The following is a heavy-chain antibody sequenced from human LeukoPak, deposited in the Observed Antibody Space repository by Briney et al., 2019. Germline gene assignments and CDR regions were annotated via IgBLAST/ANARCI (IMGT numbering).Heavy chain of an antibody. CDR3: ARDVGLFDSITIFGAFDY. Sequence: ASVKVSCKASGYTFTSYGISWVRQAPGQGLEWMGWIGAYNGNTNYAQKLQGRVTMTTDTSTSTAYMELRSLRSDDTAVYYCARDVGLFDSITIFGAFDYWGQGTLVTVSS. D-gene: IGHD3-3*01. V-gene: IGHV1-18*01. CDR2: IGAYNGNT. J-gene: IGHJ4*02. CDR1: GYTFTSYG.